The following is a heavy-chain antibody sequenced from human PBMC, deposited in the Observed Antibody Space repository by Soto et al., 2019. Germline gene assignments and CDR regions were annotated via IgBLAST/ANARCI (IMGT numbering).Heavy chain of an antibody. V-gene: IGHV4-61*01. CDR3: AREQGRELLAY. Sequence: SETLSLTCTVSGGSVSSGSYYWSWIRQPPGKGLEWIGYIYYSGSTNYNPSLKSRVTISVDTSKNQFSLKLSSVTAADTAVYYCAREQGRELLAYWGQGTLVTVSS. CDR2: IYYSGST. D-gene: IGHD2-15*01. J-gene: IGHJ4*02. CDR1: GGSVSSGSYY.